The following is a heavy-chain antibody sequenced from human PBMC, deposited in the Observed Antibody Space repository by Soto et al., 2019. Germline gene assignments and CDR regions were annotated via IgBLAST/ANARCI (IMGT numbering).Heavy chain of an antibody. J-gene: IGHJ6*02. CDR2: IYHSGST. Sequence: PSETQSLTSAVSGGSIRSSNWWSWVRQPPGKGLEWIGEIYHSGSTNYNPSLKSRVTISVDKSKNQFSLKLSSVTAADTAVYYCARVSGSYYYGMDVWGQGTTVTVSS. CDR1: GGSIRSSNW. CDR3: ARVSGSYYYGMDV. V-gene: IGHV4-4*02. D-gene: IGHD1-26*01.